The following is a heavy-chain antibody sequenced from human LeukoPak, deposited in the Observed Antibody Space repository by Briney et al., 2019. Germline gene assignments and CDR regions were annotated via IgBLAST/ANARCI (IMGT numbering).Heavy chain of an antibody. CDR3: ARDRLWFGELLSYFDY. CDR1: GGSISSSSYY. CDR2: INHSGST. D-gene: IGHD3-10*01. V-gene: IGHV4-39*07. J-gene: IGHJ4*02. Sequence: PSETLSLTCTVSGGSISSSSYYWSWIRQPPGKGLEWIGEINHSGSTNYNPSLKSRVTISVDTSKNQFSLKLSSVTAADTAVYYCARDRLWFGELLSYFDYWGQGTLVTVSS.